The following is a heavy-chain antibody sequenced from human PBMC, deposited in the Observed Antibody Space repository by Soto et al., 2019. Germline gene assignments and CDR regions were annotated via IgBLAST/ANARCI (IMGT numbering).Heavy chain of an antibody. CDR2: ISNNGINK. J-gene: IGHJ6*02. CDR3: AKVIRADSTSSNFYYYSGLDV. V-gene: IGHV3-30*18. CDR1: GFTFRTYG. D-gene: IGHD6-6*01. Sequence: GGSLRLSCAVSGFTFRTYGMHWVRQAPGKGLEWLAVISNNGINKYYADSVKGRFTISRDNSRDTLFLQMNSLRSEDTAIYYCAKVIRADSTSSNFYYYSGLDVWGQGTTVTVSS.